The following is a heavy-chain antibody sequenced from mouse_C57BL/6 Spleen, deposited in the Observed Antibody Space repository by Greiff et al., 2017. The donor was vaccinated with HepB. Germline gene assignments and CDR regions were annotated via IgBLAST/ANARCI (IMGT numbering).Heavy chain of an antibody. CDR1: GYTFTDYN. D-gene: IGHD1-1*01. V-gene: IGHV1-18*01. J-gene: IGHJ4*01. Sequence: EVQLQQSGPELVKPGASVKIPCKASGYTFTDYNMDWVKQSHGKSLEWIGDINPNNGGTIYNQKFKGKATLTVDKSSSTAYMELRSLTSEDTAVYYCARRGFITTVVATNYYAMDYWGQGTSVTVSS. CDR3: ARRGFITTVVATNYYAMDY. CDR2: INPNNGGT.